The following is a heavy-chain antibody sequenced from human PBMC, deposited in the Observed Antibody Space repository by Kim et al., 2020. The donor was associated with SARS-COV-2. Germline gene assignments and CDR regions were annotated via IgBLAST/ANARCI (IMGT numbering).Heavy chain of an antibody. CDR2: IYYSGST. CDR3: ARLDGYNFAGAY. Sequence: SETLSLTCTVSGGSISSTSYYWGWIRQPPGKGLEWIGTIYYSGSTYYNPSLKSRVTISVDTSKNQFSLKLSSVTAADTAVYYCARLDGYNFAGAYWGQGTLVTVSS. CDR1: GGSISSTSYY. J-gene: IGHJ4*02. V-gene: IGHV4-39*01. D-gene: IGHD5-12*01.